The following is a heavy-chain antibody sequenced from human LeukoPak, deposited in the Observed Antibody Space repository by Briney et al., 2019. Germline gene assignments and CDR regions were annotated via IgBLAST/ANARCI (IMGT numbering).Heavy chain of an antibody. CDR3: AKGLPWGGDFDY. J-gene: IGHJ4*02. CDR1: GFTFDDYG. Sequence: GGSLRLSCAASGFTFDDYGMNWVRQVPGKGLEWVSAISGSGGSTYYADSVKGRFTISRDNSKNTLYLQMNSLRAEDTAVYYCAKGLPWGGDFDYWGQGTLVTVSS. CDR2: ISGSGGST. V-gene: IGHV3-23*01. D-gene: IGHD3-16*01.